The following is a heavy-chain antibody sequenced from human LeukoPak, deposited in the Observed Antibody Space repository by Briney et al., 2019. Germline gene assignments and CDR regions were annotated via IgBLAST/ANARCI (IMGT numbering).Heavy chain of an antibody. CDR2: ISSSGSTI. CDR3: ARVVGSSWYFGLYYYYYMDV. D-gene: IGHD6-13*01. CDR1: GFTFSDYY. V-gene: IGHV3-11*01. Sequence: GGSLRLSCAASGFTFSDYYMSWIRQAPGKGLEWVSYISSSGSTIYYADSVKGRFTISRDNAKNSLYLQMNSLRAEDTAVYYCARVVGSSWYFGLYYYYYMDVWGKGTTVTISS. J-gene: IGHJ6*03.